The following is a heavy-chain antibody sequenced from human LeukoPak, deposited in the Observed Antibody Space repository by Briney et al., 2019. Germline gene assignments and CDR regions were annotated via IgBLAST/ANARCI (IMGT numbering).Heavy chain of an antibody. CDR2: TNQDSSEK. Sequence: TGGSLRLSCAASGFTFSNYWMSWVRQAPGKGLEWVANTNQDSSEKYYVDSVKGRFTISRDNAKNSLYLQLNTLRPEDTAVYYCVQGWRDNWGQGTLVTVSS. J-gene: IGHJ4*02. D-gene: IGHD2-15*01. CDR3: VQGWRDN. CDR1: GFTFSNYW. V-gene: IGHV3-7*01.